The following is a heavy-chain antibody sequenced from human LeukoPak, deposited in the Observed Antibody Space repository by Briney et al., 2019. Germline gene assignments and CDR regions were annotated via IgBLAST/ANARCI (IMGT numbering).Heavy chain of an antibody. Sequence: TSETLSLTCAVYGGSFSGYYWSWIRQPPGKGLEWIGEINHSGSTNYNPSLKSRVTISVDTSKNQFSLKLSPVTAADTAVYYCARSPRSVIGVDYWGQGTLVTVSS. CDR3: ARSPRSVIGVDY. J-gene: IGHJ4*02. D-gene: IGHD4-17*01. CDR2: INHSGST. CDR1: GGSFSGYY. V-gene: IGHV4-34*01.